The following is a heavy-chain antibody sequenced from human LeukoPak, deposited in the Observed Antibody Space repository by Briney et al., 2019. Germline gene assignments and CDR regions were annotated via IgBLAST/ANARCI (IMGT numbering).Heavy chain of an antibody. Sequence: GRSLRLSCAASGFTFSGYGMHGVREAPDKGLEWGAVIWDDGNNTYYADSVKGRFTISRDKSKNTLYMQMNSLRVEDTAAYYCAKDWGYTPKVSYYFDYWGQGALVTVSS. CDR3: AKDWGYTPKVSYYFDY. J-gene: IGHJ4*02. V-gene: IGHV3-33*03. CDR1: GFTFSGYG. CDR2: IWDDGNNT. D-gene: IGHD5-18*01.